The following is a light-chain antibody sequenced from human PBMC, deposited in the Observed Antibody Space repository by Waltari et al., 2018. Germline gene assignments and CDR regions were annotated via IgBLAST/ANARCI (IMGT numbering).Light chain of an antibody. Sequence: ETVVTQSPATLSVSPGERATLSCRTTQSIGSKLVWYQPTPGQAPRPLIYGASIRATGIPARFSGSGSGTDFTLTISRLEPEDFAVYYCQQYGRSWNTFGQGTKLEIK. CDR1: QSIGSK. V-gene: IGKV3-20*01. J-gene: IGKJ2*01. CDR2: GAS. CDR3: QQYGRSWNT.